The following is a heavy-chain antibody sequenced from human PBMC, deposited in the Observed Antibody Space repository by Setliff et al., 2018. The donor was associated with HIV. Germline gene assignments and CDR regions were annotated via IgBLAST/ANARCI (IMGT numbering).Heavy chain of an antibody. J-gene: IGHJ3*02. CDR2: INPNSGGT. D-gene: IGHD6-13*01. CDR3: ARDPGYKSTWYGVFDI. CDR1: GYTFSDYY. V-gene: IGHV1-2*02. Sequence: ASVKVSCKASGYTFSDYYMHWVRQAPGQGLEWMGWINPNSGGTNYAQKCQGRVNMTRDTSISTTYMELSRLRSDDTAVYYCARDPGYKSTWYGVFDIWGQGTMVTVSS.